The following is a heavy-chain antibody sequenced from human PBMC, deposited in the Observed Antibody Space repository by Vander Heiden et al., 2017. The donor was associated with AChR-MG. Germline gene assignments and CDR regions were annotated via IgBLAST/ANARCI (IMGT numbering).Heavy chain of an antibody. J-gene: IGHJ4*02. CDR1: RFNFSSHA. CDR2: IHGSGGTT. CDR3: ALEEWGYFDY. Sequence: EVHLLESGGGLVQPGGSLRLSCAASRFNFSSHARSWVRQAPGRGLEWVSTIHGSGGTTFYADSVKGRFTISRDDSKSTLYLEMKSLRAEDTAVYYCALEEWGYFDYWGQGTLVTVSS. D-gene: IGHD1-1*01. V-gene: IGHV3-23*01.